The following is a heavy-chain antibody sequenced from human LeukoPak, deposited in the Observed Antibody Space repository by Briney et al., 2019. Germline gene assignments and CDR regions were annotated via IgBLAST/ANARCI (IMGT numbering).Heavy chain of an antibody. Sequence: GASVTVSCKASGYTFTGYYMHWVRQAPGQGLEWMGWINPNSGGTNYAQKFQGRVTMTRDTSISTAHMELSRLRSDDTAVYYCARGMTTVTTPYGMDVWGQGTTVTVS. CDR1: GYTFTGYY. D-gene: IGHD4-17*01. V-gene: IGHV1-2*02. J-gene: IGHJ6*02. CDR2: INPNSGGT. CDR3: ARGMTTVTTPYGMDV.